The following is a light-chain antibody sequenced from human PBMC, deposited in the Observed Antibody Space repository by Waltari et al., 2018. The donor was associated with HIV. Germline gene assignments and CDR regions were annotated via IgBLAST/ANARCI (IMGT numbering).Light chain of an antibody. CDR3: QTWSV. V-gene: IGLV4-69*01. J-gene: IGLJ3*02. CDR1: SGHSSYA. Sequence: QLVLTQSPSASASLGASVKLTCTLSSGHSSYAIAWHQQQPEKGPRYLMKLNSDGSHSKGDGIPARFSGSSSGAERYLTISSLQSEDEADYYCQTWSVFGGGTKLTVL. CDR2: LNSDGSH.